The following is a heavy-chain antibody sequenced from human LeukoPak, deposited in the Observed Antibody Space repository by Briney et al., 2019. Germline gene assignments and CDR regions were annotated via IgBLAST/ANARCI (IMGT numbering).Heavy chain of an antibody. CDR2: IYHSGST. Sequence: SETLSLTCTVSGYSISSGYYWGWIRQPPGQGLEWIGSIYHSGSTYYNPSLKSRVTISVDTSKNQFYLKLSSVTAADTAVYYCARARSVGHVPRGAFDIWGQGTMVTVSS. V-gene: IGHV4-38-2*02. J-gene: IGHJ3*02. CDR3: ARARSVGHVPRGAFDI. CDR1: GYSISSGYY. D-gene: IGHD6-6*01.